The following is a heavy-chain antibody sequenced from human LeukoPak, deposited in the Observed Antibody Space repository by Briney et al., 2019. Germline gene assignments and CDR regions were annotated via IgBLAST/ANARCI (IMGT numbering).Heavy chain of an antibody. CDR3: ARLYNWNYVDY. Sequence: GRSLRLSCAASGFTFSSYAMHWVRQAPGKGLEWVAVISYDGNNKYYADSVKGRFTISRDNSKNTLYLQMNSLRAEDTAVYYCARLYNWNYVDYWGQGTLVTVSS. D-gene: IGHD1-20*01. CDR2: ISYDGNNK. J-gene: IGHJ4*02. V-gene: IGHV3-30-3*01. CDR1: GFTFSSYA.